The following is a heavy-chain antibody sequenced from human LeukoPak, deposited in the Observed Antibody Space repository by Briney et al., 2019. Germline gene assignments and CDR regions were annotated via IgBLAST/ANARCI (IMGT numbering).Heavy chain of an antibody. CDR3: ARDLPAQVLLPPYYVY. V-gene: IGHV1-18*01. CDR2: ISAYNGNT. Sequence: ASVKVSCKASGYTFTSYGISWVRQAPGQGLEWMGCISAYNGNTNYAQKLQGRVTMTTDTSTSTAYMELRSLRSDDTAVYYCARDLPAQVLLPPYYVYWGQGTLVTVSS. CDR1: GYTFTSYG. J-gene: IGHJ4*02. D-gene: IGHD3-10*01.